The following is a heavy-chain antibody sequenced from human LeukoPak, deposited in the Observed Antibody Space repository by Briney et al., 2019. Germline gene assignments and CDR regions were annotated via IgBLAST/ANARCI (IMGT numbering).Heavy chain of an antibody. Sequence: ASVKVSCKASGYTFTGYYMHWVRQAPGQGLEWMGWINPNSGGTNYAQKFQGRVTMTRDTSISTAYMELSRLRSDDTAVYYCARGTVSGQQLVPLDYWGQGTLVTVSS. CDR2: INPNSGGT. CDR1: GYTFTGYY. CDR3: ARGTVSGQQLVPLDY. D-gene: IGHD6-13*01. J-gene: IGHJ4*02. V-gene: IGHV1-2*02.